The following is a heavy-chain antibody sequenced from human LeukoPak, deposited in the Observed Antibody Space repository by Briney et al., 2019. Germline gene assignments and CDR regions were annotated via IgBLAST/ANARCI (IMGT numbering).Heavy chain of an antibody. CDR2: IYYSGSA. CDR3: ARKPIVNSAWYYFDY. J-gene: IGHJ4*02. Sequence: SETLSLTCTVSGGSISSSSYYWGWIRQPPGKGLEWIGNIYYSGSAYYNPSLKSRVTMSVDTSKNQFSLKLSSVTAAGTAVYYCARKPIVNSAWYYFDYWGQGTLVTVSS. D-gene: IGHD3-22*01. CDR1: GGSISSSSYY. V-gene: IGHV4-39*07.